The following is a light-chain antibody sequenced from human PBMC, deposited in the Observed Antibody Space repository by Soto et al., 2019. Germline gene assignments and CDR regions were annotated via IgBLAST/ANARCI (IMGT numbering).Light chain of an antibody. V-gene: IGKV3-15*01. CDR3: QQYNNWPPYT. CDR2: GAS. J-gene: IGKJ2*01. Sequence: EILMTQSPATLSVSPGERATLSCRASQSVSSDLAWYQQKPGQAPRLLIYGASTRATGVPTRFTGSGSGTEFTLTINSLQSEDFAVYYCQQYNNWPPYTFGRGTKLEIK. CDR1: QSVSSD.